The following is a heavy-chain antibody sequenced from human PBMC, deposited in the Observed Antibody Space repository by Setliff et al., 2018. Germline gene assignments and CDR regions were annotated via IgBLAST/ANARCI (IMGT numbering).Heavy chain of an antibody. CDR2: ISAYNGKT. D-gene: IGHD3-22*01. CDR1: GYTLSNSI. CDR3: AILGNSMIVLDIGGHDF. V-gene: IGHV1-18*01. Sequence: ASVKVSCKASGYTLSNSILSWVRQAPGQGLEWVGWISAYNGKTYFAQKFQDRITLTTDTSTNTGYLELRGLRSDDTAVYYCAILGNSMIVLDIGGHDFWGQGTLVTVSS. J-gene: IGHJ4*02.